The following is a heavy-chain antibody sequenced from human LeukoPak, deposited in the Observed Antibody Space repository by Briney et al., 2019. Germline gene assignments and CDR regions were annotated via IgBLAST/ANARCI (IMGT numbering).Heavy chain of an antibody. Sequence: PGGSLTLSCAASGFTFSSYWIHWVRQAPGKGLVWVSRINSDGSSTSYADSVKGRFTISRDNAKNTLYLQMNSLRAEDTAVYYCARDSYYYDSIADVSDAFDIWGQGTMVTVSS. D-gene: IGHD3-22*01. CDR1: GFTFSSYW. J-gene: IGHJ3*02. CDR3: ARDSYYYDSIADVSDAFDI. V-gene: IGHV3-74*01. CDR2: INSDGSST.